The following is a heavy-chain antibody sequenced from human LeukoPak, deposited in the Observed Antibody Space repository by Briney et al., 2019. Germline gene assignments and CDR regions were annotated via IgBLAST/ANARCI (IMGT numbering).Heavy chain of an antibody. CDR2: INPNSGGT. D-gene: IGHD3-22*01. CDR1: GYTFTGYY. Sequence: ASVKVSCKASGYTFTGYYMHWVRQAPGQGLEWMGWINPNSGGTNYAQKFQGRVTMTRDTSISTAYMELSRLRSDDTAVYYCARGRVYHYDSSGYYIWGQGTLVTVSS. J-gene: IGHJ4*02. V-gene: IGHV1-2*02. CDR3: ARGRVYHYDSSGYYI.